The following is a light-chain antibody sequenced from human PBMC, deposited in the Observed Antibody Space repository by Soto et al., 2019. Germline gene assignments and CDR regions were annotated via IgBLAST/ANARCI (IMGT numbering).Light chain of an antibody. J-gene: IGLJ1*01. CDR1: SSDIGGYNF. V-gene: IGLV2-14*03. Sequence: QSVLTQPASVSGSPGQSITIFCTGTSSDIGGYNFVSWYQHHPGKAPRLMIFGVSDRPSGVSDRFSGSKSGNTASLTISGLQAEDEADYYCSSYISSSTPYVLGTGTKVTVL. CDR2: GVS. CDR3: SSYISSSTPYV.